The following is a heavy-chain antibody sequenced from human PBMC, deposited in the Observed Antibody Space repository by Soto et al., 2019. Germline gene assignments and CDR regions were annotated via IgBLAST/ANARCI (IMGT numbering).Heavy chain of an antibody. D-gene: IGHD6-6*01. CDR3: ARAQSIAARFPFNYFDY. CDR1: GDSVSSNSAA. Sequence: SQTLSLTCAISGDSVSSNSAAWNWIRQSPSRGLEWLGRTYYRSKWYNDYAVSVKSRITINPDTSKNQFSLQLNSVTPEDTAVYYCARAQSIAARFPFNYFDYWGQGTLVTVSS. CDR2: TYYRSKWYN. V-gene: IGHV6-1*01. J-gene: IGHJ4*02.